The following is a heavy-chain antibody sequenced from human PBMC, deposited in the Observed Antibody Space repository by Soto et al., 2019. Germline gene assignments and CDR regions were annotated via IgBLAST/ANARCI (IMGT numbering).Heavy chain of an antibody. CDR2: INAGNGNT. D-gene: IGHD5-12*01. CDR3: ARGQGNSGYERLDL. V-gene: IGHV1-3*01. Sequence: QVQLVQSGAEVKKPGASVKVSCKASGYIFTTYAIHWVRQAPGQRLEWMGWINAGNGNTKDSQKLQGRVTITRDTSANTVYMELSSLTSEDTTLYYCARGQGNSGYERLDLWGLGTLVTVSS. CDR1: GYIFTTYA. J-gene: IGHJ4*02.